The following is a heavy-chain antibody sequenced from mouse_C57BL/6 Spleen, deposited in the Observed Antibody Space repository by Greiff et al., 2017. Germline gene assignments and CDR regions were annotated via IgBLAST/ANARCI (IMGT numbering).Heavy chain of an antibody. CDR2: IYPGDGDT. Sequence: VQLQQSGAELVKPGASVKISCKASGYAFSSYWMNWVKQRPGKGLEWIGQIYPGDGDTNYNGKFKGKATLTADKSSSTAYMQLSSLTSEDSAVYFSARSTVEPTSYAMDYWGQGTSVTVSS. V-gene: IGHV1-80*01. CDR1: GYAFSSYW. CDR3: ARSTVEPTSYAMDY. D-gene: IGHD1-1*01. J-gene: IGHJ4*01.